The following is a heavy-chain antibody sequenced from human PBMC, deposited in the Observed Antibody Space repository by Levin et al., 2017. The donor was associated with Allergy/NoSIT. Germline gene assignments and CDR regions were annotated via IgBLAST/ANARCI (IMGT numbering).Heavy chain of an antibody. CDR2: IIPMLGIS. V-gene: IGHV1-69*02. D-gene: IGHD3-3*01. J-gene: IGHJ4*02. CDR3: ATTLYYDVIY. Sequence: KISCRASGGSFSSYTISWVRQAPGQGLECLGRIIPMLGISDYARRFQGRVTMTADLSTNTGYMELSSLRSEDTAVYYCATTLYYDVIYWGQGTLVTVSS. CDR1: GGSFSSYT.